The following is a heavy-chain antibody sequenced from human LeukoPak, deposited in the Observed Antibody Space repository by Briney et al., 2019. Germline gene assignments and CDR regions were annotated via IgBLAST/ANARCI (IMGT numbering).Heavy chain of an antibody. CDR3: ARDLGGVTNFDY. CDR1: GFTVSSKY. D-gene: IGHD3-16*01. CDR2: IYSGGST. V-gene: IGHV3-53*01. Sequence: GGSLRLSCAASGFTVSSKYMSWVRQAPGKGLEWVSIIYSGGSTYYADTVKGRFTISRDNSKNTLYLQMNSLRAEDTAVYCCARDLGGVTNFDYWGQGTLVTVSS. J-gene: IGHJ4*02.